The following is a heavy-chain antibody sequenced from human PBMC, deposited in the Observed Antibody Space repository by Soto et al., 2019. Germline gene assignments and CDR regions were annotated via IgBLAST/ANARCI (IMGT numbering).Heavy chain of an antibody. CDR3: ARGKYGGLYYYYGMDV. CDR1: GGTFSSYA. D-gene: IGHD4-17*01. CDR2: IIPIFGTA. V-gene: IGHV1-69*06. Sequence: SVKVSCKASGGTFSSYAISWVRQAPGQGLEWMGGIIPIFGTANYAQKFQGRVTITADKSTSTAYMELSSLRSEDTAVYYCARGKYGGLYYYYGMDVWGQGTTVTVSS. J-gene: IGHJ6*02.